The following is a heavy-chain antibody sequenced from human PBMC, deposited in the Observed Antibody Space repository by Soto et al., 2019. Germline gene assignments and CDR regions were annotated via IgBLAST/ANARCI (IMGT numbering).Heavy chain of an antibody. J-gene: IGHJ5*02. D-gene: IGHD2-21*02. CDR2: IKQDGSEK. CDR1: GFTFSSYW. V-gene: IGHV3-7*01. Sequence: PGGSLRLSCAASGFTFSSYWMSWVRQAPGKGLEWVANIKQDGSEKYYVDSVKGRFTISRDNAKNSLYLQMNSLRAEDTAVYYCARDIGLVVVTDNWFDPWGQGTLVTVSS. CDR3: ARDIGLVVVTDNWFDP.